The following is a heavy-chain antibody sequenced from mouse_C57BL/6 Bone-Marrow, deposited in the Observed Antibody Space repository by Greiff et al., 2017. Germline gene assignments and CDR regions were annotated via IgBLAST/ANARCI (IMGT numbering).Heavy chain of an antibody. CDR2: INPSTGGT. Sequence: EVQLKESGPELVKPGASVKISCKASGYSFTGYYMHWVKQSPEKSLEWIGEINPSTGGTSYNQKFKGKATLTVDKSSSTAYMQLKSLTSEDSAVYYCARWSGDVSDYWGQGTTLTVSS. J-gene: IGHJ2*01. D-gene: IGHD3-3*01. V-gene: IGHV1-43*01. CDR3: ARWSGDVSDY. CDR1: GYSFTGYY.